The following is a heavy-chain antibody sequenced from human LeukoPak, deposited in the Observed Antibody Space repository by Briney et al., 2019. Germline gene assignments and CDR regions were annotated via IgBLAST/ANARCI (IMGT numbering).Heavy chain of an antibody. V-gene: IGHV3-7*01. D-gene: IGHD6-25*01. Sequence: GSLRLSCAVSGFPFSGFWMSWVRQAPGKGLEWVANIKEDGSEKYYVDSVKGRFTISRDNAKNSLYLQMNSLRVEDTAVYYCARGKSGPDYWGQGTLVTVSS. CDR2: IKEDGSEK. J-gene: IGHJ4*02. CDR1: GFPFSGFW. CDR3: ARGKSGPDY.